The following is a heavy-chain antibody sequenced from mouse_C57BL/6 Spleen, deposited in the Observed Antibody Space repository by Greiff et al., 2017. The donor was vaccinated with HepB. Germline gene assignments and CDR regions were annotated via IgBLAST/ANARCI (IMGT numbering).Heavy chain of an antibody. D-gene: IGHD2-1*01. V-gene: IGHV1-69*01. J-gene: IGHJ3*01. CDR1: GYTFTSYW. CDR2: IDPSDSYT. CDR3: ARGERKNYYGNSFAY. Sequence: QVQLQQPGAELVMPGASVKLSCKASGYTFTSYWMHWVKQRPGQGLEWIGEIDPSDSYTNYNQKFKGKSTLTVDKSSSTAYMQLSSLTSEDSAVYYCARGERKNYYGNSFAYWGQGTLVTVSA.